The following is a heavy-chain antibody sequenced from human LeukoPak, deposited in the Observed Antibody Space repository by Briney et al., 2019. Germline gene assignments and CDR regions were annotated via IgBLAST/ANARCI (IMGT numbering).Heavy chain of an antibody. V-gene: IGHV4-59*11. CDR1: GGPISSHY. CDR2: IYCSGST. Sequence: SETLSLTCTVSGGPISSHYWSWVRQPPGKGLEWIGYIYCSGSTNYNPSLKSRVTISVDTSKNQFSLKLSSVTAADTAVYYCARGFGYFDYWGQGTLVTVSS. D-gene: IGHD3-10*01. J-gene: IGHJ4*02. CDR3: ARGFGYFDY.